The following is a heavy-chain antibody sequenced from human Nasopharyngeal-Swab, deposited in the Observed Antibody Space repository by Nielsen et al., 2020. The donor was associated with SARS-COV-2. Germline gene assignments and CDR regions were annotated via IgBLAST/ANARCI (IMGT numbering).Heavy chain of an antibody. D-gene: IGHD3-22*01. CDR2: IYYSGST. J-gene: IGHJ5*02. CDR3: AKNYYDSSGYRNWFDP. Sequence: SETLSLTCTVSGGSISSSSYYWGWIRQPPGKGLERIGSIYYSGSTYYNPSLKSRVTISVDTSKNQFSLKLSSVTAADTAVYYRAKNYYDSSGYRNWFDPWGQGTLVTVSS. CDR1: GGSISSSSYY. V-gene: IGHV4-39*07.